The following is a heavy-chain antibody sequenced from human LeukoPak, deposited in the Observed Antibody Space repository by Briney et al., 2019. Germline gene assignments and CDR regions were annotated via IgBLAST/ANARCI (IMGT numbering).Heavy chain of an antibody. D-gene: IGHD6-13*01. V-gene: IGHV4-34*01. Sequence: SETLSLTSAVYGGSFSGYYWSWIRQPPGMGLEWIGEINHSGSTNYNPSLKSRVTISVDTSKNQFSLKLSSVTAADTAVYYCARGPSSSWYPLFDYWGQGTLVTVSS. CDR2: INHSGST. CDR3: ARGPSSSWYPLFDY. J-gene: IGHJ4*02. CDR1: GGSFSGYY.